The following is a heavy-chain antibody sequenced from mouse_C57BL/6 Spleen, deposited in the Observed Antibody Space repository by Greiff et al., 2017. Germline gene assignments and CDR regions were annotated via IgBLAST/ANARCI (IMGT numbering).Heavy chain of an antibody. D-gene: IGHD1-1*01. V-gene: IGHV5-4*03. CDR1: GFTFSSYA. Sequence: DVKLVESGGGLVKPGGSLKLSCAASGFTFSSYAMSWVRQTPEKRLEWVATISDGGSYTYYPDNVKGRFTISRDNAKNNLYLQMSHLKSEDTAMYYCASYYGSSYFDYWGQGTTLTVSS. J-gene: IGHJ2*01. CDR2: ISDGGSYT. CDR3: ASYYGSSYFDY.